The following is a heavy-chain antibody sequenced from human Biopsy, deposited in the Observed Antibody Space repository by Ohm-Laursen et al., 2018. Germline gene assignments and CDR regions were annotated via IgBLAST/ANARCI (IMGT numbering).Heavy chain of an antibody. D-gene: IGHD6-19*01. CDR3: ASDRDSSGSFRWNH. CDR1: GFSFSSYG. J-gene: IGHJ5*02. CDR2: IWYDGSKK. Sequence: SLRLSCTASGFSFSSYGMHWVRQAPGKGLEWVAVIWYDGSKKYYADSVKGRFTITRDNSKNTLYLQMNSLRAEDTAVYYCASDRDSSGSFRWNHWGQGTLVTVSS. V-gene: IGHV3-33*08.